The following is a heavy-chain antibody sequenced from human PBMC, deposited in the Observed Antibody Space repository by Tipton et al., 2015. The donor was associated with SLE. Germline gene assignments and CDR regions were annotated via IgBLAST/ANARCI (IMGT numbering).Heavy chain of an antibody. V-gene: IGHV4-59*01. CDR3: ARDRWGVIKGGDDAFDI. J-gene: IGHJ3*02. D-gene: IGHD2-21*01. CDR2: IYYSGNT. Sequence: GLVKPSETLSLTCAVYGGSFSGYYWSWIRQPPGKGLEWIGYIYYSGNTNYGPSLKSRVTISVDTSKNQFSLKLTSVTAADTAVYYCARDRWGVIKGGDDAFDIWGQGTMVTVSS. CDR1: GGSFSGYY.